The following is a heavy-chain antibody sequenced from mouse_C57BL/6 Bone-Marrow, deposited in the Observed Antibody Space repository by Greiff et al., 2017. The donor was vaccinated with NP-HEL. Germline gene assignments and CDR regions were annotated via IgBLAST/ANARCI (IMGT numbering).Heavy chain of an antibody. CDR2: INPNNGGT. CDR3: ARSGDYHWYFDV. Sequence: VQLQQSGPELVKPGASVKISCKASGYTFTDYYMNWVKQSHGKSLEWIGDINPNNGGTSYNQKFKGKATLTVDKSSSTAYMELRSLTSEDSAVYYCARSGDYHWYFDVWGTGTTVTVSS. CDR1: GYTFTDYY. J-gene: IGHJ1*03. D-gene: IGHD2-4*01. V-gene: IGHV1-26*01.